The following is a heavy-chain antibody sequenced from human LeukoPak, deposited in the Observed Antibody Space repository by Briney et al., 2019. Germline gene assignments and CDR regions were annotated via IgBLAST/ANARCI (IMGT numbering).Heavy chain of an antibody. Sequence: KPSETLSLTCTVSGGSISSSSYYWGWIRQPPGKGLEWIGSIYYSGSTYYNPSLKSRVTISVDTSKNQFSLKLSSVTAADTAVYYCARRYCSSTSCYVPDYWGQGTLVTVSS. CDR3: ARRYCSSTSCYVPDY. D-gene: IGHD2-2*01. V-gene: IGHV4-39*01. CDR1: GGSISSSSYY. CDR2: IYYSGST. J-gene: IGHJ4*02.